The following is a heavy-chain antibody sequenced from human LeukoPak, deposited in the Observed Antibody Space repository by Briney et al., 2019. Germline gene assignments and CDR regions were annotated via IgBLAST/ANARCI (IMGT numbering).Heavy chain of an antibody. CDR1: GGSISSYY. V-gene: IGHV4-59*08. CDR3: ARHEGTYWFDP. J-gene: IGHJ5*02. CDR2: IYYGGST. Sequence: SETLSLTCTVSGGSISSYYWSWIRQPPGKGLELIGYIYYGGSTNYNPSLKSRVTISVDTSKNQFSLKLSSVTAADTAVYYCARHEGTYWFDPWGQGTLVTVSS.